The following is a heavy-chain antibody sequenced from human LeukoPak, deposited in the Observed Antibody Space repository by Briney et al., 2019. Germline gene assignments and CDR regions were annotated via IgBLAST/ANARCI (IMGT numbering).Heavy chain of an antibody. D-gene: IGHD3-10*01. CDR3: ARDRESWFGEFFHYLDY. CDR2: INSDGSST. Sequence: GGSLRLSCAASGFTFSSYWMHWVRQAPGKGLVWVSRINSDGSSTSYADSVKGRFTISRDNAKNTLYLQMNSLRAEDTAVYYCARDRESWFGEFFHYLDYWGQGTLVTVSS. J-gene: IGHJ4*02. V-gene: IGHV3-74*01. CDR1: GFTFSSYW.